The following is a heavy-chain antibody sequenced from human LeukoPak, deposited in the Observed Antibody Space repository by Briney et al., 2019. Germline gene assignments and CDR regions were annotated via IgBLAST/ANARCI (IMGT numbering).Heavy chain of an antibody. Sequence: GGSLRLSCAASGFTFSSYDMHWVRQAPGKGLEWVAFIRYDGSNKYYADSVKGRFTISRDNSKNTLYLQMNSLRAEDTAVYYCAKTRRYYDSSGYSSFDPWGQGTLVTVSS. CDR2: IRYDGSNK. CDR1: GFTFSSYD. V-gene: IGHV3-30*02. D-gene: IGHD3-22*01. J-gene: IGHJ5*02. CDR3: AKTRRYYDSSGYSSFDP.